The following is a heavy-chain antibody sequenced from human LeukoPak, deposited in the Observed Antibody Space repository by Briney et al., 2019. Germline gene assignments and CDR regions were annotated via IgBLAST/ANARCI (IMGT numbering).Heavy chain of an antibody. CDR1: GFTLSSYS. CDR3: ARDRGEGYGSSWFVSFYFHYMDV. V-gene: IGHV3-64*01. J-gene: IGHJ6*03. Sequence: PGGSLRLSCAASGFTLSSYSMHWVRQAPGKGLEFVSAISYNGDRYYANSVKGRFTISRDNSKTTLYLQMGSLRAEDMAVYYCARDRGEGYGSSWFVSFYFHYMDVWGKGTTVTISS. D-gene: IGHD6-13*01. CDR2: ISYNGDR.